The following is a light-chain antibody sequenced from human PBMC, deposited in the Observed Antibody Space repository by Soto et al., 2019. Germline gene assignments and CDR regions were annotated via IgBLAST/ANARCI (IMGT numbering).Light chain of an antibody. V-gene: IGKV3-20*01. Sequence: EIVLTQSPGTLSLSPGDRATLSCRASQSVSSSYLAWYQQKPGQAPRLLIYDASSRATGIPDRFSGSRSGTDFTLTISRLEPEDFAVYYCQQYGSSPLTFGGGTKVEIK. CDR1: QSVSSSY. CDR2: DAS. J-gene: IGKJ4*01. CDR3: QQYGSSPLT.